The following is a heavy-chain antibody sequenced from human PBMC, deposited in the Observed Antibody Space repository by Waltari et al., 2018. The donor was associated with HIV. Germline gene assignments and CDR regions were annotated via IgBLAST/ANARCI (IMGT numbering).Heavy chain of an antibody. CDR1: GGSVSSKTYY. J-gene: IGHJ3*02. D-gene: IGHD5-12*01. Sequence: QVQLQESGPGLVKPSETLSLTCTVSGGSVSSKTYYWSWIRQPPGKGLEWIGYIYHSASTNAHPSLKSRVTISVDTSKNQFSLRLTSVTAADTAVYYCARGGDGYNLAHAFDIWGQGTMVTVSS. CDR2: IYHSAST. CDR3: ARGGDGYNLAHAFDI. V-gene: IGHV4-61*01.